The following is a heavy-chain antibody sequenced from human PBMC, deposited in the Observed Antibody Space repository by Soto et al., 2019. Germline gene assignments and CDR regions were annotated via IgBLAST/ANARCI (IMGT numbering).Heavy chain of an antibody. CDR1: GGSISSGGYS. Sequence: QVQLQESGSGLVKPSQTLSLTCAVSGGSISSGGYSWSWIRQPPGRGLEWIGSIYPSGSANYSPSLMTRATISLDRSMNQFSVELPSVTAADTAIYYCAREIFPYGMDVWGAGTTVTVSS. CDR2: IYPSGSA. D-gene: IGHD3-3*01. CDR3: AREIFPYGMDV. J-gene: IGHJ6*02. V-gene: IGHV4-30-2*01.